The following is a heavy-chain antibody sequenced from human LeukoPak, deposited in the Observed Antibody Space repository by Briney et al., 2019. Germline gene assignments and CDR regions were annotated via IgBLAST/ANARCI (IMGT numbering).Heavy chain of an antibody. CDR2: INHSGST. J-gene: IGHJ6*03. Sequence: SETLSLTCAVYGGSFSGYYWSWIRQPPGKGLEWIGEINHSGSTNYNPSLKSRVTISVDTSKNQFSLKLSSVTAADTAVYYCARGRLIAARQLSGYYYYMDVWGKGTTVTVSS. D-gene: IGHD6-6*01. CDR1: GGSFSGYY. V-gene: IGHV4-34*01. CDR3: ARGRLIAARQLSGYYYYMDV.